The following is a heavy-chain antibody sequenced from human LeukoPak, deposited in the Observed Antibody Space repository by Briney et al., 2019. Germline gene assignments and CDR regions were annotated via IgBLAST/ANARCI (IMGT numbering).Heavy chain of an antibody. CDR3: ARHTRPTAAGTGFGPNWFDP. CDR2: MSYSGST. V-gene: IGHV4-39*01. Sequence: PSETLSLTCTVSGVSISSSSYYWGWIRQPPGKGLEWIGSMSYSGSTYYNPSLKSRITISVDTFKNQFSLKLSSVTAADTAVYYCARHTRPTAAGTGFGPNWFDPWGQGTLVTVSS. J-gene: IGHJ5*02. CDR1: GVSISSSSYY. D-gene: IGHD6-13*01.